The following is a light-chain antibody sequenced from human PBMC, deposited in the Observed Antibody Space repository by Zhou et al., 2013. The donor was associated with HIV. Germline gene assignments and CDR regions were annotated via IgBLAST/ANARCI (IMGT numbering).Light chain of an antibody. V-gene: IGKV1-9*01. CDR2: AAS. J-gene: IGKJ2*01. Sequence: DIQLTQSPSFLSASVGDRVTITCRASQGISSYLAWYQQKPGKAPKLLIYAASTLQSGVPSRFSGSGSGTEFTLTISSLQPEDFATYYCQQLNNYPRTFGQGTKLE. CDR3: QQLNNYPRT. CDR1: QGISSY.